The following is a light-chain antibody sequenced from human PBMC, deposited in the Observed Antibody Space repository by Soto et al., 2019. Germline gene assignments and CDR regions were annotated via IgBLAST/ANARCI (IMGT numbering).Light chain of an antibody. CDR1: QSVSSSY. CDR2: SAS. Sequence: EIVMTQSPATLSVSPGERATLSCRASQSVSSSYLAWYQQKPGQAPRLLIYSASTRATGIPARFSGSGSGTEFTLTISSLQSEDFAVYYCQQYNNWPLTFGGGTKVDIK. J-gene: IGKJ4*01. V-gene: IGKV3-15*01. CDR3: QQYNNWPLT.